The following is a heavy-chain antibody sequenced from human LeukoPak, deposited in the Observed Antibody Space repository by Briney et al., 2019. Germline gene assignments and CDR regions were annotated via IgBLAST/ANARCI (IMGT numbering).Heavy chain of an antibody. CDR1: GFTFTSYG. V-gene: IGHV1-18*01. CDR3: ARGAPVVVPSDYGPGYFRL. J-gene: IGHJ1*01. CDR2: VSAYNGNT. Sequence: ASVKVSCKASGFTFTSYGISWGRQAPGQGLEWVGWVSAYNGNTNYAQKLQGRVTMTTDTSTSTVYMELSSLRSEDTAVYYCARGAPVVVPSDYGPGYFRLWGQGTLVTVSP. D-gene: IGHD2-21*01.